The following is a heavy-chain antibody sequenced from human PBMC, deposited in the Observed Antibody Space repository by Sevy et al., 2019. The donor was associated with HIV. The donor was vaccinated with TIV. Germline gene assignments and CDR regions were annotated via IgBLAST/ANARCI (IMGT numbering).Heavy chain of an antibody. Sequence: SEILSLTCTVSGGSISSYYWSWIRQPPGKGLEWIGYIYYSGSTNYNPSLKSRVTISVDTSKNQFSLKLSSVTAADTAVYYCATNYDFWSGYYTEVKDYYGMDVWGQGTTVTVSS. CDR3: ATNYDFWSGYYTEVKDYYGMDV. V-gene: IGHV4-59*01. CDR1: GGSISSYY. D-gene: IGHD3-3*01. J-gene: IGHJ6*02. CDR2: IYYSGST.